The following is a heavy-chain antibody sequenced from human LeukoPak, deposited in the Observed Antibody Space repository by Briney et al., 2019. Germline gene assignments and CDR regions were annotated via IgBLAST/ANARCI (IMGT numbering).Heavy chain of an antibody. V-gene: IGHV4-39*01. Sequence: SETLSHTCSVSGGSISISSYYWGWIRQPPGKGLEGIGSIYYSGSTYDNPSLKSRVTISVDTSKNQFSLKLSSVTAADTAVYYCASHPGHSFDYWGQGTLVTVSS. CDR2: IYYSGST. J-gene: IGHJ4*02. CDR1: GGSISISSYY. CDR3: ASHPGHSFDY.